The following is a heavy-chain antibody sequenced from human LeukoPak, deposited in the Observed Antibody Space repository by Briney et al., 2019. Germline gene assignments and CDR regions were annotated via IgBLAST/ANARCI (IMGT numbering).Heavy chain of an antibody. V-gene: IGHV1-58*01. CDR2: IVVGSGNT. CDR1: GFTFTSSA. J-gene: IGHJ4*02. Sequence: TSVKVSCKASGFTFTSSAVQWVRQARGQRLEWIGWIVVGSGNTNYAQKFQERVTITRDMSTSTAYMELSSLRSEDTAVYYCARDGLRIAVTGLFDYWGQGTLVTVSS. D-gene: IGHD6-13*01. CDR3: ARDGLRIAVTGLFDY.